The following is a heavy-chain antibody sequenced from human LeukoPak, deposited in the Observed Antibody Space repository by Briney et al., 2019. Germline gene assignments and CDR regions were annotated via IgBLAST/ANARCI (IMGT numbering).Heavy chain of an antibody. J-gene: IGHJ4*02. CDR1: GGSFSGYY. CDR2: INHSGST. Sequence: TSETLSLTCAVYGGSFSGYYWSWIRQPPGKGLEWIGEINHSGSTNYNPSLKSRVTISVDKSKNQFSLKLSSVTAADTAVYYCARAGSSGRTDYWGQGTLVTVSS. CDR3: ARAGSSGRTDY. D-gene: IGHD6-19*01. V-gene: IGHV4-34*01.